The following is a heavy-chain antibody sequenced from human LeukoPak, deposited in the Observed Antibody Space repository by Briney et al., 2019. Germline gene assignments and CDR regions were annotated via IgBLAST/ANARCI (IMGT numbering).Heavy chain of an antibody. D-gene: IGHD5-18*01. J-gene: IGHJ4*02. Sequence: GGSLRLSYAASGFTFSSYAMHWVRQAPGKGLEWAAVISYDGSNKFYADSVKGRFTISRDNSKNTLFLQMSSLRAEDTAVYYCARDRSQRAYSYGPDGEWGQGTLVTVSS. CDR3: ARDRSQRAYSYGPDGE. CDR1: GFTFSSYA. CDR2: ISYDGSNK. V-gene: IGHV3-30*15.